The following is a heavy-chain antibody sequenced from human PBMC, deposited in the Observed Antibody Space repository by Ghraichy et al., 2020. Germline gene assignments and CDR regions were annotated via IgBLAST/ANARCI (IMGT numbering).Heavy chain of an antibody. V-gene: IGHV1-18*01. D-gene: IGHD3-3*01. CDR3: ARDWSFPGAFDY. CDR2: ISPYNRNT. Sequence: ASVKVSCKASGYTFTNYGINWVRQAPGQGLEWMGWISPYNRNTHYAQRLQGRVTMTTDTSTSTAYMELRSLRSDDTAVYFCARDWSFPGAFDYWGQGTLVTVSS. CDR1: GYTFTNYG. J-gene: IGHJ4*02.